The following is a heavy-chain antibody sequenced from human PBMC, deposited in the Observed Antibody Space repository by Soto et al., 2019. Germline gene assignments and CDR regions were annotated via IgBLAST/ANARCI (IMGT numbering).Heavy chain of an antibody. V-gene: IGHV6-1*01. Sequence: SQTLSLTCAISGDSVSSNTASWNWIRQSPSRGLEWLGRTYFRSKWYNDYAVSVKSRIIINPDTSNNQFSLQLNSVTPEDTAVYFCAKGDNLGPKAGYACYPWGQGIMVTVSS. CDR3: AKGDNLGPKAGYACYP. CDR2: TYFRSKWYN. J-gene: IGHJ5*02. CDR1: GDSVSSNTAS. D-gene: IGHD5-12*01.